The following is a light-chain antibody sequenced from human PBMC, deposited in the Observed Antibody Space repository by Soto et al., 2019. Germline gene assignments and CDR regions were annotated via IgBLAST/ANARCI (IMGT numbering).Light chain of an antibody. Sequence: QSALTQPASVSGSPGQSITISCTGTSSDVGGYNYVSWYQQHPGKAPKLMIYEVSNRPSGVSNRFSGSKSGNTASLTISGLEAEDAADYYSSSYTSSSTWVFGGGTKLTVL. CDR2: EVS. CDR3: SSYTSSSTWV. V-gene: IGLV2-14*01. CDR1: SSDVGGYNY. J-gene: IGLJ3*02.